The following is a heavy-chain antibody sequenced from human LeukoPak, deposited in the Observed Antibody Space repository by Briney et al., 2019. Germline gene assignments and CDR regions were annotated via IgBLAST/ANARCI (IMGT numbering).Heavy chain of an antibody. CDR1: GFTFSSYA. J-gene: IGHJ6*02. CDR3: AKHQQIYGDSLMDV. Sequence: GGSLRLSCAASGFTFSSYAMSWVRQAPGKGLEWVSTISGSGGRTYFTDSVKGRFTISRDNTKNTLYLQMNSLGAEDTAVYYCAKHQQIYGDSLMDVWGQGTTVTVSS. CDR2: ISGSGGRT. D-gene: IGHD4-17*01. V-gene: IGHV3-23*01.